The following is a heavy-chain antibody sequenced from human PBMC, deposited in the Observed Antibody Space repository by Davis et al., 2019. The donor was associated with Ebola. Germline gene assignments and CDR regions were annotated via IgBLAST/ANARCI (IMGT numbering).Heavy chain of an antibody. J-gene: IGHJ6*02. Sequence: SETLSLTCAVYGGSFSGYYWSWIRQPPGKGLEWIGEINHSGSTNYNPSLKSRVTISVDTSKNQFSLKLSSVTAADTAVYYCARGLRYYDFWSGSNPYYYYGMDVWGQGTTVTVSS. V-gene: IGHV4-34*01. D-gene: IGHD3-3*01. CDR3: ARGLRYYDFWSGSNPYYYYGMDV. CDR2: INHSGST. CDR1: GGSFSGYY.